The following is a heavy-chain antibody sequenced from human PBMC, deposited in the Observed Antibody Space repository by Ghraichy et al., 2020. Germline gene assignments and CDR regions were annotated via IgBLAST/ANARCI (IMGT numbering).Heavy chain of an antibody. CDR2: ISYDGISK. CDR1: GFTFSSSA. D-gene: IGHD2-8*01. CDR3: ARRGVSLKAIDY. Sequence: GESLNISCAASGFTFSSSAMHWVRQAPGKGLEWVAVISYDGISKFYADSVKGQFTISRDNSKNTLYLQMNSLRAEDTAFYYCARRGVSLKAIDYWGQGTLVTVSS. V-gene: IGHV3-30-3*01. J-gene: IGHJ4*02.